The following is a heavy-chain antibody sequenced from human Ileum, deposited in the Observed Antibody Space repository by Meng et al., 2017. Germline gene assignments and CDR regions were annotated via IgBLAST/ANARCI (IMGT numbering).Heavy chain of an antibody. J-gene: IGHJ4*02. V-gene: IGHV4-4*02. D-gene: IGHD2-21*01. CDR1: GGSISGGTW. Sequence: QVHLQESGPGLVKPSGTLSLTCAVSGGSISGGTWWSWVRQPPGKGLQWIGQFHPGSGAAYNPSLETRVTISVDTSKNQFSLELTSVTAADTAVYYCAKNGAYCLESWGQGTLVTVSS. CDR2: FHPGSGA. CDR3: AKNGAYCLES.